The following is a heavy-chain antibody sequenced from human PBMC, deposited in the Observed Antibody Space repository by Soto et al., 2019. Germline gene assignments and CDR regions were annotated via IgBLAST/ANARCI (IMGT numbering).Heavy chain of an antibody. Sequence: QVQLVQSGAEAREPGASLKVSCKASGYTFTDYYVHWVRQAPGQGLEWMAWVNTNTGGTNYARNFRDWVTVTRDTSISTAYMELNRLKSADTAVYYCARSNTPKVTMPYSDSWGQGTLVTVSS. CDR1: GYTFTDYY. V-gene: IGHV1-2*04. D-gene: IGHD4-17*01. J-gene: IGHJ4*02. CDR2: VNTNTGGT. CDR3: ARSNTPKVTMPYSDS.